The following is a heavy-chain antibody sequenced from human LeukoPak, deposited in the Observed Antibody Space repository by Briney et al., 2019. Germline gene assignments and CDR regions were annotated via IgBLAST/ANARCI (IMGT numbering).Heavy chain of an antibody. CDR3: ARVESVTYNWFDP. V-gene: IGHV1-69*13. CDR2: IIPIFGTA. CDR1: GGTFSSYA. Sequence: GASVKVSCKASGGTFSSYAISWVRQAPGQGLEWMGGIIPIFGTANYAQKFQGRVTITADESTSTAYMELSSLRSEDTAVYYCARVESVTYNWFDPWGQGTLVTVSS. D-gene: IGHD5-18*01. J-gene: IGHJ5*02.